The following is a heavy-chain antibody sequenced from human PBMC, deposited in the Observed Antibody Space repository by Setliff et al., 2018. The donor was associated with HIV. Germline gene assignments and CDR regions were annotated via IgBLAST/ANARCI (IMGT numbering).Heavy chain of an antibody. D-gene: IGHD3-22*01. J-gene: IGHJ4*02. V-gene: IGHV3-30*02. CDR1: GFTFSSYG. CDR2: IRYDGSNK. CDR3: AKDRYYDSSGSPFDY. Sequence: GGSLRLSCAASGFTFSSYGMHWVLQAPGKGLEWVAFIRYDGSNKYYADSVKGRFTISRDNSKNTLYLQMNSLRAEDTAVYYCAKDRYYDSSGSPFDYWGQGTLVTVSS.